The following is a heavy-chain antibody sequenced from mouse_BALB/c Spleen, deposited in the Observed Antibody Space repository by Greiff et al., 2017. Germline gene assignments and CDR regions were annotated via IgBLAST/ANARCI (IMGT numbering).Heavy chain of an antibody. V-gene: IGHV3-2*02. Sequence: EVKLLESGPGLVKPSQSLSLTCTVTGYSITSDYAWNWIRQFPGNKLEWMGYISYSGSTSYNPSLKSRISITRDTSKNQFFLQLNSVTTEDTATYYCARYDGYYDYWGQGTTLTVSS. CDR1: GYSITSDYA. D-gene: IGHD2-3*01. CDR2: ISYSGST. CDR3: ARYDGYYDY. J-gene: IGHJ2*01.